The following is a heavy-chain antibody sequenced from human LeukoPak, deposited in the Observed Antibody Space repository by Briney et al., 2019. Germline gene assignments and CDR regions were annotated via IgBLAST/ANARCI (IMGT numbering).Heavy chain of an antibody. V-gene: IGHV3-74*01. CDR1: GFTFSSYW. D-gene: IGHD4-17*01. J-gene: IGHJ4*02. CDR3: AKYGDYVNYFDY. CDR2: INTDGSST. Sequence: GGSLRLSCAASGFTFSSYWMHWVRQAPGKGLVWVSRINTDGSSTSYADSVKGRFTISRDNSKNTLYLQMNSLRAEDTAVYYCAKYGDYVNYFDYWGQGTLVTVSS.